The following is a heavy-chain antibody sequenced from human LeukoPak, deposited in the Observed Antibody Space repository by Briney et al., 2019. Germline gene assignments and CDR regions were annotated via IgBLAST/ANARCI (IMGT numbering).Heavy chain of an antibody. CDR1: GFTFSGYA. D-gene: IGHD6-13*01. CDR3: VKSASTWYLFDY. CDR2: IISNGEST. J-gene: IGHJ4*02. V-gene: IGHV3-64*03. Sequence: GGSLRHSCSASGFTFSGYAMHWVRQAPGKGLEYVSAIISNGESTYYSDSVKDRFTISRDNSKNTLYLQMSSLRPEDTAVYYCVKSASTWYLFDYWGQGTLVTVSS.